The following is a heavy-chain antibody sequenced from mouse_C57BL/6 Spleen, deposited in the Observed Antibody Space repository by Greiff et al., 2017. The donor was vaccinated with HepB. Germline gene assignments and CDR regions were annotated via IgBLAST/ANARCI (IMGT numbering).Heavy chain of an antibody. V-gene: IGHV1-61*01. CDR3: ERGGDYDYQYYAMDD. Sequence: QVQLQQSGAELVRPGSSVKLSCKASGYTFTSYWMDWVKQRPGQGLEWIGNIYPSDSETHYNQKFKDKATLTVDKSSSTAYMQLRSLTSEDSAVYDCERGGDYDYQYYAMDDWGQGTSVTVSS. D-gene: IGHD2-4*01. J-gene: IGHJ4*01. CDR2: IYPSDSET. CDR1: GYTFTSYW.